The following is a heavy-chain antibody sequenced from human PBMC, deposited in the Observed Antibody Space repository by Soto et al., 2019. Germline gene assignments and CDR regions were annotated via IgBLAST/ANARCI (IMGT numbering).Heavy chain of an antibody. D-gene: IGHD1-26*01. J-gene: IGHJ4*02. V-gene: IGHV3-23*01. CDR3: ATEMGATQGPFDN. CDR2: LSNTVRRT. CDR1: VFPFGANA. Sequence: EVQVLESGGGLGQPGGSLRLSCVVSVFPFGANAMSWVRQAPGKGLEWVSGLSNTVRRTSYADSVKGRFNISRDNSENTVYLQMNSLRVEDTAVYYCATEMGATQGPFDNWGQGTLVTVSS.